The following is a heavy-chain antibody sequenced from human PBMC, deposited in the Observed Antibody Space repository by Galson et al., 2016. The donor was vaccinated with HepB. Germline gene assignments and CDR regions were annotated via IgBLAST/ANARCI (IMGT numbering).Heavy chain of an antibody. V-gene: IGHV1-18*01. D-gene: IGHD3-10*01. CDR2: ISAYHDKT. J-gene: IGHJ4*02. CDR3: ARVRGSGETFPKRYFDY. Sequence: SVKVSCKASGYSFINFGIAWVRQAPGQGLEWMGWISAYHDKTNYAEMFQGRVTMTTDTSTGTAYMELRTLRSDDTAFYYCARVRGSGETFPKRYFDYWGQGTLVSVSS. CDR1: GYSFINFG.